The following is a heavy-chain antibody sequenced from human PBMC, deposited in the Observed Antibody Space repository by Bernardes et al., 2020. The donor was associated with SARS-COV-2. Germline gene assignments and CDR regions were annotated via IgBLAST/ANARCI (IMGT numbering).Heavy chain of an antibody. CDR2: IYYSGST. CDR1: GRSISGHY. Sequence: SETLSLTCSVSGRSISGHYWSWIRQPPGKGLEWIGYIYYSGSTNYNPSVKSRVTISLDRSKNEISLKLNSATAADAGVYYCARLRADCTNGICQHHYFDGMDVWGQGTTVTVS. V-gene: IGHV4-59*11. CDR3: ARLRADCTNGICQHHYFDGMDV. J-gene: IGHJ6*02. D-gene: IGHD2-8*01.